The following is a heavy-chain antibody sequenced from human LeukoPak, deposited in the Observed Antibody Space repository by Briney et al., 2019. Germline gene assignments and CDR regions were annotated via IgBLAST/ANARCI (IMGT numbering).Heavy chain of an antibody. CDR1: GFSLSTSGVG. J-gene: IGHJ4*02. CDR2: IYWDDDK. CDR3: AHSDSYGGNSPFDY. V-gene: IGHV2-5*02. Sequence: SGPTLVKPPQTLTLTCTFSGFSLSTSGVGVGWIRQPPGTALEWLALIYWDDDKRYSPSLKSRLTITKDTSKNQVVLTMTNMDPVDTATYYCAHSDSYGGNSPFDYWGQGTLVTVSS. D-gene: IGHD4-23*01.